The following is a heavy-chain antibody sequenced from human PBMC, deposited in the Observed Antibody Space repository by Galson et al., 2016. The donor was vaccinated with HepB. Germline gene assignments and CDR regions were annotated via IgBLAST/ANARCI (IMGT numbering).Heavy chain of an antibody. CDR2: ISNNRSVI. Sequence: SLRLSCAASGFNFGAYSMNWVRQAPGKGLEWISYISNNRSVIHYADSVKGRFTISRDNVNNSLYLQINSLRDEKTAVYYCARHSRPALGIEPPGTRWFDPWGQGTLVTVSS. J-gene: IGHJ5*02. CDR1: GFNFGAYS. D-gene: IGHD6-13*01. CDR3: ARHSRPALGIEPPGTRWFDP. V-gene: IGHV3-48*02.